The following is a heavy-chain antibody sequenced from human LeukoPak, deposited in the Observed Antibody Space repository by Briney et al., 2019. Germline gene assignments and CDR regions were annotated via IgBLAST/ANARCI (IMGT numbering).Heavy chain of an antibody. CDR2: ISAYNGNT. CDR1: GYTFTSYG. Sequence: ASVKVSCKASGYTFTSYGISWVRQAPGQGLEWMGWISAYNGNTNYAQKLQGRVTMTTDTSTSTAYVELRSLRSDDTAVYYCARFYYDSSGYYHLEDYWGQGTLVTVSS. J-gene: IGHJ4*02. CDR3: ARFYYDSSGYYHLEDY. V-gene: IGHV1-18*01. D-gene: IGHD3-22*01.